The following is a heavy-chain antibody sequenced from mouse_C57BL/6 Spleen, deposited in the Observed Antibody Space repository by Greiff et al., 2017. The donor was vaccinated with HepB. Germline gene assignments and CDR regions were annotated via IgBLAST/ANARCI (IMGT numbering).Heavy chain of an antibody. Sequence: VQLQQSGPELVKPGASVKIPCKASGYTFTDYNMDWVKQSHGKSLEWIGDINPNNGGTIYNQKFKGKATLTVDKSSSTAYMELRSLTSEDTAVYYCAREGSYYGSSLFAYWGQGTLVTVSA. CDR1: GYTFTDYN. D-gene: IGHD1-1*01. V-gene: IGHV1-18*01. J-gene: IGHJ3*01. CDR2: INPNNGGT. CDR3: AREGSYYGSSLFAY.